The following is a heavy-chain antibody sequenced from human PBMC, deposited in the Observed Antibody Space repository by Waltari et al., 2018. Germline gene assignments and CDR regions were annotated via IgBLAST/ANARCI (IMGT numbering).Heavy chain of an antibody. CDR1: GFTFSSYE. CDR2: ISSSGSTR. Sequence: EVQLVESGGGLVQPGGSLRLSCAASGFTFSSYEMNWVRQAPGKGMAWVSYISSSGSTRDYADSVKGRFTISRDNAKNSLYLQMNSLRAEDTAVYYCARTSDYYDSSGYYSFDYWGQGTLVTVSS. J-gene: IGHJ4*02. D-gene: IGHD3-22*01. CDR3: ARTSDYYDSSGYYSFDY. V-gene: IGHV3-48*03.